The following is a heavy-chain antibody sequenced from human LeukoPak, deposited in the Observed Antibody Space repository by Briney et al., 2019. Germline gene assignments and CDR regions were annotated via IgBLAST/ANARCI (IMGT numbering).Heavy chain of an antibody. D-gene: IGHD4-17*01. CDR1: GFSFISYG. CDR3: AKRPSDYGDYVSYFDY. Sequence: PGGSLRLSCAASGFSFISYGMRWVRQAPGKGLEWVRFISDDGRSKDYADSVKGRFTISRDNSKDTLYLQMNSLRAEDTAVYYCAKRPSDYGDYVSYFDYWGQGTLVTVSS. V-gene: IGHV3-30*18. J-gene: IGHJ4*02. CDR2: ISDDGRSK.